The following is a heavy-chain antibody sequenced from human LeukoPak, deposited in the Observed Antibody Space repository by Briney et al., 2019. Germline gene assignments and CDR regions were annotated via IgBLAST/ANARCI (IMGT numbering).Heavy chain of an antibody. CDR3: ASVYSSRTYWFDP. J-gene: IGHJ5*02. V-gene: IGHV4-59*01. D-gene: IGHD6-13*01. Sequence: SETLSLTCPVSGGSISSYYWSWIRQPPGKGLEWIGYIYYSGSTNYNPSLKSRVTISVDTSKNQLSLKLSSVTAADTAVYYCASVYSSRTYWFDPWGQGTLVTVSS. CDR2: IYYSGST. CDR1: GGSISSYY.